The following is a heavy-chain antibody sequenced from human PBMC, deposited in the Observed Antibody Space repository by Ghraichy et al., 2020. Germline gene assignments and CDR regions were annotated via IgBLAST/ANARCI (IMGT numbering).Heavy chain of an antibody. J-gene: IGHJ6*04. CDR2: IHHRRGV. CDR3: ARVGEICSSPNCHVQRSYMDV. Sequence: SETLSLTCAVSGGSFNEYFWTVIRQPPGKGLEWLGQIHHRRGVNYNPSLNSRLTISLQTSKRQFSLKLTSVTAADTAVYFCARVGEICSSPNCHVQRSYMDVWGSGTTVTVSS. CDR1: GGSFNEYF. V-gene: IGHV4-34*01. D-gene: IGHD3-10*01.